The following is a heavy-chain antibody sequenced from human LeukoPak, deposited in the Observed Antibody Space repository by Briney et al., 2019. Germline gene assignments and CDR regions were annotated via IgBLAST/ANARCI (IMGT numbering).Heavy chain of an antibody. CDR2: INPSGGST. D-gene: IGHD6-19*01. Sequence: GASVKVSCKASGYTFTSYYMHWVRQAPGQGLEWMGIINPSGGSTSYAQKFQGRLTITADKSTSTAYMELSSLRSEDTAVYYCASKLLVAVAGPDYWGQGTLVTVSS. V-gene: IGHV1-46*01. J-gene: IGHJ4*02. CDR3: ASKLLVAVAGPDY. CDR1: GYTFTSYY.